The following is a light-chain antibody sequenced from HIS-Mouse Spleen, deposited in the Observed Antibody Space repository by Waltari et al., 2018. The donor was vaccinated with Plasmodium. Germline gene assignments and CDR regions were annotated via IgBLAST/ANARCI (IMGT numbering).Light chain of an antibody. J-gene: IGKJ2*01. CDR3: QQYNNWPPYT. CDR2: GAS. Sequence: EIVMTQSPATLSVSPGERATLSCRASQSVSSNLAWYQQKPGQVPRLLIFGASTKATGIPARFSGSGSGKEFTLTISSMQSEDFAVYYCQQYNNWPPYTFGQGTKLEIK. V-gene: IGKV3-15*01. CDR1: QSVSSN.